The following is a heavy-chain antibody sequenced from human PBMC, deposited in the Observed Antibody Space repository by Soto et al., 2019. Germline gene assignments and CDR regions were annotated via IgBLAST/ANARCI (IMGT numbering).Heavy chain of an antibody. Sequence: GGSLRLSCAASGFTFSSYNMNWVRQAPGKGLEWVSSISSGSSYIFYADSVKGRSTISRDNAKNSLYLQMNSLRAEDTAVYYCAKTYYDFWSGYYPIDYWGQGTLVTAPQ. CDR2: ISSGSSYI. CDR1: GFTFSSYN. CDR3: AKTYYDFWSGYYPIDY. J-gene: IGHJ4*02. V-gene: IGHV3-21*01. D-gene: IGHD3-3*01.